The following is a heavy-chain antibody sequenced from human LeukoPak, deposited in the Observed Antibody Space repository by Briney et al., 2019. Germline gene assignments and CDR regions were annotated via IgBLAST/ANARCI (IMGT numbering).Heavy chain of an antibody. D-gene: IGHD3-10*01. CDR2: LSGSGKYT. J-gene: IGHJ4*02. V-gene: IGHV3-23*01. Sequence: GGPLRLPCAASGFTFSSHVMSWVHQAPGRGLEWVSSLSGSGKYTFYADSVKGRFTISRDNSRNELFLQMNSLTSGDTAEYYCAKSRATGTYPGRFDYWGLGILVTVSS. CDR1: GFTFSSHV. CDR3: AKSRATGTYPGRFDY.